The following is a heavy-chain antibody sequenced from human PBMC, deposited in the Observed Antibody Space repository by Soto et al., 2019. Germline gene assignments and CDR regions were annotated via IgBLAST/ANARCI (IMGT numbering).Heavy chain of an antibody. Sequence: QVHLVQSGAEVRKPGASVNISCWASGFTFGDNLINWVRQVPGQSLEWMGWINPDHGNTKSSQTFQGRVTIYSHSSASIAYVELTALTADDPAVLYCARDKLTVGPRANYAVEVWGQWTMLSV. CDR1: GFTFGDNL. CDR2: INPDHGNT. V-gene: IGHV1-3*01. D-gene: IGHD3-16*01. J-gene: IGHJ3*01. CDR3: ARDKLTVGPRANYAVEV.